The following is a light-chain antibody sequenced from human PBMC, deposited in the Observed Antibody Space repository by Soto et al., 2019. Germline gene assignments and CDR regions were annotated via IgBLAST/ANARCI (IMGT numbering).Light chain of an antibody. Sequence: DIQMTQSPSTLSASVGDRVTITCLASQSISSALAWYQQRPWKAPNLLIYKASNLENGVPSRFSGSGSGTEFTLTISSLQPDDFATYYCQQYYRYSPSTFGQGTNLEIK. J-gene: IGKJ2*01. V-gene: IGKV1-5*03. CDR3: QQYYRYSPST. CDR1: QSISSA. CDR2: KAS.